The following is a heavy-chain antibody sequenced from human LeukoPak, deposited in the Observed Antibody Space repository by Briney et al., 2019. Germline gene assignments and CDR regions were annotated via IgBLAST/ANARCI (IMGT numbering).Heavy chain of an antibody. Sequence: ASVKVSCKAFGYTFTSNYMHWVRQAPGQGPEWMGVISPSGGSTTYAQKFQGRVTLTRNTSISTAYMELSSLRSEDTAVYYCARTGDSSGFNWFDPWGQGTLVTVSS. V-gene: IGHV1-46*01. CDR2: ISPSGGST. D-gene: IGHD3-22*01. CDR1: GYTFTSNY. CDR3: ARTGDSSGFNWFDP. J-gene: IGHJ5*02.